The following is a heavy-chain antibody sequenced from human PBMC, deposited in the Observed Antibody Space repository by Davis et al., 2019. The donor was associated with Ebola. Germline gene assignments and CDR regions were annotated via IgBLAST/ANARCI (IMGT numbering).Heavy chain of an antibody. D-gene: IGHD3-22*01. CDR3: ARHLYYYDSSGYYRNDAFDI. CDR2: IYYSGST. Sequence: SETLSLTCTVSGASISSYYWSWIRQPPGKGLEWTGYIYYSGSTNYNPSLKSRVTISVDTSKNQFSLKLSSVTAADTAVYYCARHLYYYDSSGYYRNDAFDIWGQGTMVTVSS. V-gene: IGHV4-59*01. J-gene: IGHJ3*02. CDR1: GASISSYY.